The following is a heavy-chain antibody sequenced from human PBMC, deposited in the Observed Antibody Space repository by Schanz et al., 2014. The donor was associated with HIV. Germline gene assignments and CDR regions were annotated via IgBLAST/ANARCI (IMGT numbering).Heavy chain of an antibody. V-gene: IGHV3-30*18. J-gene: IGHJ6*02. D-gene: IGHD5-18*01. Sequence: QVQLVESGGGVVQPGRSLRLSCAASGFTFSGYGMHWVRQAPGKGLEWVAVISYDGSNKYYADSVKGRFTISRDNSKNTLYLQMNSLRAEETAVYYCAKDPQNGYLGYFGMDVWGRGTTVTVSS. CDR3: AKDPQNGYLGYFGMDV. CDR1: GFTFSGYG. CDR2: ISYDGSNK.